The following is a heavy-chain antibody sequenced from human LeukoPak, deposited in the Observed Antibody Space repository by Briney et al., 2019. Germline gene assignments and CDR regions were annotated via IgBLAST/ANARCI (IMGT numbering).Heavy chain of an antibody. V-gene: IGHV3-74*01. D-gene: IGHD5-18*01. J-gene: IGHJ4*02. CDR1: GLSFSNYW. CDR2: TNLHGTTV. Sequence: GGSLRLSCAVAGLSFSNYWMHWVRQAPGKGLVWVARTNLHGTTVDYADSVKGRFTISRDNAKNTLFLQMNSLRAEDTAVYYCASGYTYVRLGDHWGQGTLVTVSS. CDR3: ASGYTYVRLGDH.